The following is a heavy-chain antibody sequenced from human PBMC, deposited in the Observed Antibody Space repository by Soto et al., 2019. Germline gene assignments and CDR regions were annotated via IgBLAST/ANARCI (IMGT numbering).Heavy chain of an antibody. CDR2: ISYDGTQK. Sequence: GGSLRLSCAASGFTFSSYGMHWARQAPGKGLEWVTVISYDGTQKYSADSVKGRFTISRDNSKNTLYLQMNSLRAEDTAVYYCARDTDGTSAYYFNYVVDIWGQGSIVAV. CDR1: GFTFSSYG. J-gene: IGHJ3*02. CDR3: ARDTDGTSAYYFNYVVDI. D-gene: IGHD3-22*01. V-gene: IGHV3-30*03.